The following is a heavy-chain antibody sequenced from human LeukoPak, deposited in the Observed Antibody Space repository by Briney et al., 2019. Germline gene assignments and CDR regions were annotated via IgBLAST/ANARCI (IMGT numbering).Heavy chain of an antibody. CDR2: ITNSGHNT. J-gene: IGHJ4*02. Sequence: PGRSLRLSCAASGFTFSSYGMHWVRQAPGKGLKWVPAITNSGHNTEYADSVKGRFTISRDNSKNTLYLQMNSLRAEDTAVYYCAKAVVVPAATSYWGQGTLVTVSS. CDR1: GFTFSSYG. CDR3: AKAVVVPAATSY. D-gene: IGHD2-2*01. V-gene: IGHV3-23*01.